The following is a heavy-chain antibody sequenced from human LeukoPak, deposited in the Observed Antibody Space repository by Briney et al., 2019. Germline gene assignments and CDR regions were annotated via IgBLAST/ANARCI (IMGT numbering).Heavy chain of an antibody. CDR3: ARPYSNYLYGMDA. CDR2: ISAHNGNT. CDR1: GYAFTSYG. V-gene: IGHV1-18*01. Sequence: ASVKVSCKASGYAFTSYGISWVRQAPGQGLEWMGWISAHNGNTNYAQNLQGRVTMTTDASTSTAYRELRSLRSDDTAVYYCARPYSNYLYGMDAWGQGTTVTVSS. D-gene: IGHD4-11*01. J-gene: IGHJ6*02.